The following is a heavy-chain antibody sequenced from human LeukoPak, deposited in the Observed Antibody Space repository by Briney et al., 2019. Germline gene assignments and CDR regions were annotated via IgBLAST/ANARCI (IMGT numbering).Heavy chain of an antibody. D-gene: IGHD2-2*01. V-gene: IGHV3-23*01. Sequence: GGSLRLSCAVSEFTFSSYAMSWVRQAPGKGLEWVSAISGSGGSTYYADSVKGRFTISRDNSKNTLYLQMNSLRAEDTAVYYCASQYCSSTSCSHFDYWGQGTLVTVSS. CDR1: EFTFSSYA. CDR2: ISGSGGST. CDR3: ASQYCSSTSCSHFDY. J-gene: IGHJ4*02.